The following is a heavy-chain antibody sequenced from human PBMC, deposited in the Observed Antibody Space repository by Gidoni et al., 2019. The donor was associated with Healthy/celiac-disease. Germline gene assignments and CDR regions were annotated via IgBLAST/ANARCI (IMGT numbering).Heavy chain of an antibody. CDR1: GYTFTGYY. CDR3: ARDPGDVMVREENRAPYGMDV. Sequence: QVQLVQSGAEVKKPGASVKVSCKASGYTFTGYYMHWVRQAPGQGLEWMGWINPNSGGTNYAQKFQGWVTMTRDTSISTAYMELSRLRSDDTAVYYCARDPGDVMVREENRAPYGMDVWGQGTTVTVSS. CDR2: INPNSGGT. V-gene: IGHV1-2*04. J-gene: IGHJ6*02. D-gene: IGHD3-10*01.